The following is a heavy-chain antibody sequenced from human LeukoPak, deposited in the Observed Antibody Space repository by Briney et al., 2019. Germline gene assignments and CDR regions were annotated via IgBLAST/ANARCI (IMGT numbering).Heavy chain of an antibody. V-gene: IGHV4-59*12. CDR2: IYYSGST. Sequence: SGPTLVKPSETLSLTCTVSGGSISSYYWSWIRQPPGKGLEWIGYIYYSGSTNYNPSLKSRVTISVDTSKNQFSLKLSSVTAADTAVYYCAISSEYYFSTWFDPWGQGTLVTVSS. D-gene: IGHD3-10*01. CDR3: AISSEYYFSTWFDP. CDR1: GGSISSYY. J-gene: IGHJ5*02.